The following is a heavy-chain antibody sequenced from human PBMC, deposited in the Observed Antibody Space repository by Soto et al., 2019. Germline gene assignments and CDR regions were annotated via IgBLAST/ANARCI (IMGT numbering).Heavy chain of an antibody. J-gene: IGHJ4*02. D-gene: IGHD6-19*01. CDR3: AKDQIGFRGWYKY. CDR2: ISGSGGST. V-gene: IGHV3-23*01. CDR1: GCTFSSYA. Sequence: GGLRGPGAASGCTFSSYAMSWVRQAPGKGLEWVSAISGSGGSTYYAESVKGRFTISRDNSKNTMYLQMNSLRAEDPAVYYCAKDQIGFRGWYKYWGQGTLVTVSS.